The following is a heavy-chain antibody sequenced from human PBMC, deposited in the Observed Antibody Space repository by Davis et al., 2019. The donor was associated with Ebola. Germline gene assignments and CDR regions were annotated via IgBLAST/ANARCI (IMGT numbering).Heavy chain of an antibody. CDR1: GFSFSSYW. J-gene: IGHJ4*02. D-gene: IGHD6-19*01. V-gene: IGHV3-7*01. CDR2: INQDGGVT. Sequence: GGSLRLSCAASGFSFSSYWMAWVRQATGKGLEWLANINQDGGVTYYVDSVKGRLTTSRDHSKNTLYLQVNSLRPDDTAVYYCARDGTGWYPGDYWGQGTLVTVSS. CDR3: ARDGTGWYPGDY.